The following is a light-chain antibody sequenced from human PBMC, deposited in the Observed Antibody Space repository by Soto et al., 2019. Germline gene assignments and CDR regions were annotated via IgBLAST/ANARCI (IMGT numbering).Light chain of an antibody. CDR1: EDVRSK. J-gene: IGKJ1*01. Sequence: IFMTQSPATLSVSPGGRATLSCRASEDVRSKLAWYQQKPGLPPRLVIYDASTRATGIPGRFSGSGSGKDFTLTISGLQSEYFAIYYCLQYDTWPPGTFGQGTKVEI. V-gene: IGKV3-15*01. CDR2: DAS. CDR3: LQYDTWPPGT.